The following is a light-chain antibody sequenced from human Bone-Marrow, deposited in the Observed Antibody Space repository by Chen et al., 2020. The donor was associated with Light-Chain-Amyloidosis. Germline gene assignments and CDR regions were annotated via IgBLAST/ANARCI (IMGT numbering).Light chain of an antibody. J-gene: IGLJ3*02. Sequence: NFMLTQPHSVSESPGKTVIISCTRSSGSIDTNDVQWYQQRPGSSPTTVIYEDDQRPSGVPDRFSGSIDRSSNSASLTISGLKTEDEADYYCQSYQGSSQGVFGGGTKLTVL. CDR2: EDD. CDR1: SGSIDTND. V-gene: IGLV6-57*01. CDR3: QSYQGSSQGV.